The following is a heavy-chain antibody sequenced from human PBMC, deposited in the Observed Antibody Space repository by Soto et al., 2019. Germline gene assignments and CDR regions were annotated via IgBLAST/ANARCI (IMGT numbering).Heavy chain of an antibody. CDR2: NYYSGST. Sequence: PSETLSLTCTVSGGSISSYYWSWIRQPPGKGLEWIGYNYYSGSTNYNPSLKSRVTISVDTSKNQFSLKLSSVTAADTAVYYCAKLASGFSLDYYYYMDVWGKGTTVTVSS. CDR3: AKLASGFSLDYYYYMDV. J-gene: IGHJ6*03. D-gene: IGHD6-25*01. CDR1: GGSISSYY. V-gene: IGHV4-59*01.